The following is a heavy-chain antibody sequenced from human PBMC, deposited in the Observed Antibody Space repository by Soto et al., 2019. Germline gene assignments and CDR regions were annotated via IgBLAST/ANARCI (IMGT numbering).Heavy chain of an antibody. V-gene: IGHV4-4*07. CDR3: ARGQRFSDWFDP. J-gene: IGHJ5*02. CDR1: GGAINSYY. CDR2: IYSSGST. D-gene: IGHD3-3*01. Sequence: SETLSLTCTVSGGAINSYYWTWIRQPAGKGLEWIGRIYSSGSTKYNPSLQSRVTMPLDTSKDQFSLRLTSVTAADTAVYYCARGQRFSDWFDPWGQGTLVTVSS.